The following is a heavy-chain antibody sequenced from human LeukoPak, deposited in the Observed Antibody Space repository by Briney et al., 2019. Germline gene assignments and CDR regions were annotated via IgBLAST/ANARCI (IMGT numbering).Heavy chain of an antibody. CDR3: AKGDYGDYVGWFDP. Sequence: GGSLRLSCAASGFTFSSYAMSWVRQAPGKGLEWVSAISGSGGSTYCADSVKGRFTISRDNSKNTLYLQMNSLRAEDTAVYYCAKGDYGDYVGWFDPWGQETLVTVSS. D-gene: IGHD4-17*01. J-gene: IGHJ5*02. V-gene: IGHV3-23*01. CDR1: GFTFSSYA. CDR2: ISGSGGST.